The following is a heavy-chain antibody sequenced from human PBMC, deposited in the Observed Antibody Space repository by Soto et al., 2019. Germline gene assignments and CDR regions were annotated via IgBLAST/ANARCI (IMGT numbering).Heavy chain of an antibody. V-gene: IGHV3-23*01. J-gene: IGHJ6*02. CDR2: ISGSGGST. CDR3: AARYCSSTSCYSYYYGMDV. CDR1: GFTFSSYA. Sequence: GGSLRLSCAASGFTFSSYAMSWVRQAPGKGLEWVSAISGSGGSTYYADSVKGRFTISRDNSKNTLYLQMNSLRAEDTAVYYCAARYCSSTSCYSYYYGMDVWGQGTTVPVAS. D-gene: IGHD2-2*01.